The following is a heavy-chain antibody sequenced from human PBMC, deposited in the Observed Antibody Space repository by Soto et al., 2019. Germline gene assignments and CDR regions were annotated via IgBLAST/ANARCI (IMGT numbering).Heavy chain of an antibody. V-gene: IGHV4-61*01. Sequence: QVQLQEAGPGLVKPSETLSLTCSVSGGSVSSGSNYWSWIRQPPGKRLEWIGYIYYTGRTNYKPSLKSRVTISVATSQNQFSLKLSSVTAADTALYYCARLTSAAVSPGGFDYWGQGTLVTVSS. D-gene: IGHD3-9*01. J-gene: IGHJ4*02. CDR1: GGSVSSGSNY. CDR2: IYYTGRT. CDR3: ARLTSAAVSPGGFDY.